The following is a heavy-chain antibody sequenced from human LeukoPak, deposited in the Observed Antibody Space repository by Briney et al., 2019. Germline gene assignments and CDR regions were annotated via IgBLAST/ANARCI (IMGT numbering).Heavy chain of an antibody. CDR3: ARHLVVAARPNWFDP. V-gene: IGHV4-38-2*02. CDR1: GASINSGFY. D-gene: IGHD2-15*01. Sequence: PSETLSLTCTISGASINSGFYWGWIRQPPGKGLEWMVSFYKSGTTYYNSSLKSRVSISIDTSKNQFSLKLSSVTAADTAVYYCARHLVVAARPNWFDPWGQGTLVTVSS. J-gene: IGHJ5*02. CDR2: FYKSGTT.